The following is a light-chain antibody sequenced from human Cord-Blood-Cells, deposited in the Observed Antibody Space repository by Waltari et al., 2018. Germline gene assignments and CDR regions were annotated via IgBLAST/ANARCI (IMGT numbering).Light chain of an antibody. J-gene: IGKJ3*01. CDR1: QSISSW. CDR2: KAS. Sequence: DIQMTQSPSPLSASVGDRVTITCRASQSISSWLAWYQQKPGKAPKLLIYKASSLESGVPSRFGGSGAGTEFTLTISSLQPDDFATYYCQQDNSYPFTFGPGTKVDIK. V-gene: IGKV1-5*03. CDR3: QQDNSYPFT.